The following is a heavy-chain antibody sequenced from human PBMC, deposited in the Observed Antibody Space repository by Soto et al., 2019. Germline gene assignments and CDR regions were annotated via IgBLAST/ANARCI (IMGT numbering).Heavy chain of an antibody. CDR2: ISGSGGST. CDR3: ANEIPKDYDFWSGYSMGV. J-gene: IGHJ6*02. D-gene: IGHD3-3*01. Sequence: PGGSLRLSCAASGFTFSSYAMSWVRQAPGKGLEWVSAISGSGGSTYYADSVKGRFTISRDNSKNTLYLQMNSLRAEDTAVYYCANEIPKDYDFWSGYSMGVWGQGNTVTVSS. V-gene: IGHV3-23*01. CDR1: GFTFSSYA.